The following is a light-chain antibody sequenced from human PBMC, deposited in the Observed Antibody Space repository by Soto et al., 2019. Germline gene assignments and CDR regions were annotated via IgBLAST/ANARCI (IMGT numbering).Light chain of an antibody. V-gene: IGKV1-39*01. CDR3: QQSHSIPYT. CDR2: AAS. Sequence: DIQMTQSPSSLSASVGDRVTITCRASQTISSYLNWYQQKPGKAPKLLIYAASSLQSGVPSRFSGSGSGTDFTLTISILQPDDFATYYWQQSHSIPYTFGQGTKLEIK. CDR1: QTISSY. J-gene: IGKJ2*01.